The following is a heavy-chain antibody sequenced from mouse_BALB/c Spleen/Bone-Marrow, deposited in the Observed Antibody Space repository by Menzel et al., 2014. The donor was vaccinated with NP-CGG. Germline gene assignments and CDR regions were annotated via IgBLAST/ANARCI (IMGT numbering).Heavy chain of an antibody. J-gene: IGHJ2*01. CDR2: INPSTGYT. CDR1: GYTFTTHW. CDR3: VRSDY. V-gene: IGHV1-7*01. Sequence: VKLLESGTELAKPGASVKMSCKASGYTFTTHWMHWVKQRLGQGLQWIGYINPSTGYTDYNQKFKDKATLTADKSSSTAYMQLISLTSEDSAVYYCVRSDYWGQGTTLTVSS.